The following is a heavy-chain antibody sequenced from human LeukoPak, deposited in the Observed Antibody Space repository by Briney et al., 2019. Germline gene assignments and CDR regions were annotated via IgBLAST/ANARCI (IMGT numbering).Heavy chain of an antibody. D-gene: IGHD6-19*01. CDR3: ARLPQLAGTECFDY. CDR2: MNQDGTEK. Sequence: GGSLRLSCAVSGFPFSIYWMSWVRQAPGKGLEWVANMNQDGTEKYYVDSVKGRFTISRDNDKNSLYLQMNSLRAEDTAVYYCARLPQLAGTECFDYWGQGTLVTVSS. J-gene: IGHJ4*02. V-gene: IGHV3-7*04. CDR1: GFPFSIYW.